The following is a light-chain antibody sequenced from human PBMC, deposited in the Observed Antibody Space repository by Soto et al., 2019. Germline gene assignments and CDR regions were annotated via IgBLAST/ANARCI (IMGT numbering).Light chain of an antibody. V-gene: IGLV2-14*01. J-gene: IGLJ2*01. Sequence: QSALTQPASVSGSPGQSITIPCTGTSSDVGGYNYVSWYQQHPGKAPKLMIYDVSNRPSGVSNRFSGSKSGNTASLTISGLQAEDEADDYCSSYTSSSTLDVVFGGGTKVTVL. CDR3: SSYTSSSTLDVV. CDR1: SSDVGGYNY. CDR2: DVS.